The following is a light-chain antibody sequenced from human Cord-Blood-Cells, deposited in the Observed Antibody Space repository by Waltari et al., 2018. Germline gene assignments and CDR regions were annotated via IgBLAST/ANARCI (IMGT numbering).Light chain of an antibody. CDR3: QQYGSSPRT. V-gene: IGKV3-20*01. J-gene: IGKJ1*01. Sequence: MMLTQSPGTLPLSPGERATLAGRVSQKVSSIYLAWYQQKPGQAPRRLIYGVSSRATGIPDRFSGSGSGTDFTLTISRLEPEDVAVYYCQQYGSSPRTCGQGTKVEIK. CDR1: QKVSSIY. CDR2: GVS.